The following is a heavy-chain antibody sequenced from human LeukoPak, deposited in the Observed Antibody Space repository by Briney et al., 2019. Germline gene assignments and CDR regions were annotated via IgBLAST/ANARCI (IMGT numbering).Heavy chain of an antibody. CDR2: IYYSGNT. Sequence: PSETLSLTCTVSGGSISSSNYYWGWIRQPPGKGLEWIGSIYYSGNTYYNPSLKSRVTISVDTSKNQFSLKLSSVTAADTAVYYCATWDIVATFFDYWGQGTLVTVSS. CDR1: GGSISSSNYY. V-gene: IGHV4-39*01. CDR3: ATWDIVATFFDY. D-gene: IGHD5-12*01. J-gene: IGHJ4*02.